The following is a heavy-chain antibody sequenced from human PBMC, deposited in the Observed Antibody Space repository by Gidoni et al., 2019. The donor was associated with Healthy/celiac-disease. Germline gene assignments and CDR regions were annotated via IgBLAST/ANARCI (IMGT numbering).Heavy chain of an antibody. J-gene: IGHJ3*02. V-gene: IGHV4-34*01. Sequence: QVQLQQWGAGLLKPSKTLSLTCAVYGGSLCGYSWSWTRQPPGKGMEWIGEINHSGSTNYNPSLKSRVTRSVDTSKNQFSLKLSSVTAADTAVYYCERGDVDTAMVMGRDAFDIWGQGTMVTVSS. CDR2: INHSGST. CDR1: GGSLCGYS. D-gene: IGHD5-18*01. CDR3: ERGDVDTAMVMGRDAFDI.